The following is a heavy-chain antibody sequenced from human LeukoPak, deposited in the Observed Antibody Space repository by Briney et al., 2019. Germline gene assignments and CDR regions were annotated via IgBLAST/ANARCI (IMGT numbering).Heavy chain of an antibody. CDR2: MNPERGNK. CDR1: GYAFNIYD. V-gene: IGHV1-8*01. J-gene: IGHJ4*02. CDR3: AVHLPGDYLDR. Sequence: GASVKVSCKASGYAFNIYDINWVRQATGQGLEWMGWMNPERGNKGFAQKFQGRVTMTRNTSIPTAYMELSSLRFEDTAVYYCAVHLPGDYLDRWGQGTLVTVSS.